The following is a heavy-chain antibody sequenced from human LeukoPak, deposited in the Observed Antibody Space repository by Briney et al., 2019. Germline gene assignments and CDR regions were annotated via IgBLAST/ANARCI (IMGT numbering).Heavy chain of an antibody. D-gene: IGHD6-13*01. CDR1: GYTFTSYG. CDR2: ISAYNGNT. V-gene: IGHV1-18*01. CDR3: ARDFYSSSWSTHTHLDV. Sequence: ASVKVSCKASGYTFTSYGISWVRQAPGQGLEWMGWISAYNGNTNYAQKLQGRVTMTTDTSTSTAYMELRSLRSDDTAVYYCARDFYSSSWSTHTHLDVWGKGTTVTVSS. J-gene: IGHJ6*04.